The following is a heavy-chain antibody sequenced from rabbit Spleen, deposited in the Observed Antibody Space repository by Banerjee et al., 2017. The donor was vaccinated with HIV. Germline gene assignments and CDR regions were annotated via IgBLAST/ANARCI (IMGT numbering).Heavy chain of an antibody. Sequence: HLKESGGGLVQPGGSLKLSCTASGFTLSSYYMNWVRQAPGKGLEWIGYIDPVFGITYYANWVNGRLSISRENAQNTVFLQMTSLTAADTATYFCARDTGTSFSTYGMDLWGQGTLVTVS. J-gene: IGHJ6*01. CDR2: IDPVFGIT. D-gene: IGHD8-1*01. CDR3: ARDTGTSFSTYGMDL. V-gene: IGHV1S7*01. CDR1: GFTLSSYY.